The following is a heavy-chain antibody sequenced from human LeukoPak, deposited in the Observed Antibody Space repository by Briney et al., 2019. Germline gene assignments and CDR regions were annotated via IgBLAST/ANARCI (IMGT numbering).Heavy chain of an antibody. Sequence: SETLSLTCTFSGGSISSYYWSWIRQPPGKGLEWIGYIYYSGSTNYNPSLKSRVTISVDTSKNQFSLKLSSVTAADTAVYYCARDNDSSGYLEYWGQGTLVTVSS. CDR2: IYYSGST. D-gene: IGHD3-22*01. CDR1: GGSISSYY. V-gene: IGHV4-59*01. CDR3: ARDNDSSGYLEY. J-gene: IGHJ4*02.